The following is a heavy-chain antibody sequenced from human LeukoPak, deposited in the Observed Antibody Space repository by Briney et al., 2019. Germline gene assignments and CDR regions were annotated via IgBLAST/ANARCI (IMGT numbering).Heavy chain of an antibody. Sequence: GGSLLLCCASSVFTFSSYIMNWVHQAPGRVVELVSSINSSSSYIYYADSVKGRFTISRDNAKNSLYLQMNSLRAEDTAVYYCARDKVEMATINYYGMDVWGKGTTVTVSS. CDR3: ARDKVEMATINYYGMDV. D-gene: IGHD5-24*01. J-gene: IGHJ6*04. V-gene: IGHV3-21*01. CDR2: INSSSSYI. CDR1: VFTFSSYI.